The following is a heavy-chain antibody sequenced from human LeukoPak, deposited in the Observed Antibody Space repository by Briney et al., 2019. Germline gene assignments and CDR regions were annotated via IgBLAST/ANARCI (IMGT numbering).Heavy chain of an antibody. J-gene: IGHJ4*02. CDR3: ARALPLYDILTGYYSRYFDY. V-gene: IGHV4-38-2*02. Sequence: SETLSLTCTVSGYSISSGYYWGWIRQPPGKGLEWIGSIYHSGSTYYNPSLKSRVTISVDTSKNQFSLKLSSVTAADTAVYYCARALPLYDILTGYYSRYFDYWGQGTLVTVS. CDR2: IYHSGST. D-gene: IGHD3-9*01. CDR1: GYSISSGYY.